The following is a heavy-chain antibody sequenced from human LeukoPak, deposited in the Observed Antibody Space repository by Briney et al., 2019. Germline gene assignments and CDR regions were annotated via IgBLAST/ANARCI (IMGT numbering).Heavy chain of an antibody. J-gene: IGHJ6*03. Sequence: PGGSLRLSCAASGFTFSSHGMSWVRQAPGKGLEWVSAISGSTGSTYYADSVKGRFTISRDNSKNTLFLQMNSLRAEDTAMYYCAKGAAGTGGYYYYYMDVWGKGTTVTVSS. CDR3: AKGAAGTGGYYYYYMDV. CDR1: GFTFSSHG. V-gene: IGHV3-23*01. D-gene: IGHD4-23*01. CDR2: ISGSTGST.